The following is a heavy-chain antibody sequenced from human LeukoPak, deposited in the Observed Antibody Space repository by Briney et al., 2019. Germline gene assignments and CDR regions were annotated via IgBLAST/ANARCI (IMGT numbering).Heavy chain of an antibody. J-gene: IGHJ5*01. CDR3: AKEGAYPIVTYDS. D-gene: IGHD4-11*01. CDR1: GFTFSRYW. CDR2: IKQDGNEK. V-gene: IGHV3-7*01. Sequence: PGGSLRLSCAASGFTFSRYWMNWVRQAPGKGLEWVANIKQDGNEKYYLDSVKGRFSISRDNAKNSLYLQMDSLRAEDTAVYYCAKEGAYPIVTYDSWGQGALVTVSS.